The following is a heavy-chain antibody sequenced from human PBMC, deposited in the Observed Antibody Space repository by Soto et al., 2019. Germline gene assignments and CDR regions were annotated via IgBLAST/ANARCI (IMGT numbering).Heavy chain of an antibody. CDR1: GFTVTDNY. J-gene: IGHJ6*02. V-gene: IGHV3-53*02. CDR2: TVIGGGT. CDR3: ARKPPSAIQGWAFGMYV. Sequence: EVQLVETGGGLIQPGGSLRLSCAASGFTVTDNYIIWVRQPPGKGLEWVSTTVIGGGTNYADTVKGRFTVSRDNSKNTLYLQMNNLRVEDTAVYYCARKPPSAIQGWAFGMYVWGQGTTV. D-gene: IGHD2-2*01.